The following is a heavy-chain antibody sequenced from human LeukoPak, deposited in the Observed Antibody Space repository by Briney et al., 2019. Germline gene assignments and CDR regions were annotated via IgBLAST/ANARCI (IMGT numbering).Heavy chain of an antibody. CDR2: TYPGDSDT. CDR1: GYSFTSYW. CDR3: ARKLVVVPAAMPGWYFDL. D-gene: IGHD2-2*01. J-gene: IGHJ2*01. Sequence: GESLKISCKGSGYSFTSYWIGWVRQMPGKGLEWMGITYPGDSDTRYSPSLQGQVTISADKSISTAYLQWSSLKASDTAMYYCARKLVVVPAAMPGWYFDLWGRGTLVTVSS. V-gene: IGHV5-51*01.